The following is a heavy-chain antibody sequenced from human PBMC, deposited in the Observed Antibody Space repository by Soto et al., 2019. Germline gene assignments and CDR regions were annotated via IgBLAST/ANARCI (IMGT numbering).Heavy chain of an antibody. V-gene: IGHV3-23*01. J-gene: IGHJ6*02. CDR1: GFTFSNYA. Sequence: EVQLLDSGGGLVQPGGSLRLSCAASGFTFSNYAMSWVRQAPGKGLEWVSGISGSGSYTYYAEFVKGRFTFSRDNSKNTVFLQMNSLRAEDTAVYYCARDRIEAAGTPRFNYYYGMDVWGQGTTVTVSS. D-gene: IGHD6-13*01. CDR2: ISGSGSYT. CDR3: ARDRIEAAGTPRFNYYYGMDV.